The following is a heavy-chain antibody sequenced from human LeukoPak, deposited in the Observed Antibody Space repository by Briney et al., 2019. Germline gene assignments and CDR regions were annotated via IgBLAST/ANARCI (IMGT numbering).Heavy chain of an antibody. CDR3: ARALGADYYGSGSQRGWFDP. D-gene: IGHD3-10*01. CDR1: GGSISSYY. Sequence: SETLSPTCTVSGGSISSYYWSWIRQPPGKGLEWIGYIYYSGSTNYNPSLKSRVTISVDTSKNQFSLKLSSVTAADTAVYYCARALGADYYGSGSQRGWFDPWGQGTLVTVSS. CDR2: IYYSGST. V-gene: IGHV4-59*01. J-gene: IGHJ5*02.